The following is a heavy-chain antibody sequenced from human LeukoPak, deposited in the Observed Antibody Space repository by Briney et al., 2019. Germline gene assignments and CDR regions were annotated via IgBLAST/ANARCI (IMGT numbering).Heavy chain of an antibody. CDR3: ARDGELGGFDY. D-gene: IGHD1-26*01. CDR1: GFTFSSYW. Sequence: GGSLRLSCAASGFTFSSYWMHWVRQAPGKGLVWVSRINTDGSSTSYADSVKGRFTISRDNAKNTLYLQMNSLRAEDTAVYYCARDGELGGFDYWGQGTLVTVSS. J-gene: IGHJ4*02. CDR2: INTDGSST. V-gene: IGHV3-74*01.